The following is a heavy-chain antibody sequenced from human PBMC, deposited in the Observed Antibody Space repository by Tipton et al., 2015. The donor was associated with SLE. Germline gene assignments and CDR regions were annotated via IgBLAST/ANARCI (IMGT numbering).Heavy chain of an antibody. CDR3: ARRGLAYYYGSGRALDI. J-gene: IGHJ3*02. D-gene: IGHD3-10*01. V-gene: IGHV4-31*03. Sequence: TLSLTCTVSGGSISSGGYYWSWIRQHPGKGLEWIGYIYYSGSTYYNPSLKSRVTISVDTSKSQFSLDLTSVTAADTAVYYCARRGLAYYYGSGRALDIWGQGTMVTVSS. CDR2: IYYSGST. CDR1: GGSISSGGYY.